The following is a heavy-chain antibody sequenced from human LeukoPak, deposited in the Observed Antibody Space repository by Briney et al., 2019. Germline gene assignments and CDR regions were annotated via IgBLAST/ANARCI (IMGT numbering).Heavy chain of an antibody. Sequence: GGSLRLSCAASGFPFSNAWMSWVRQAPGKGLEWVGHIKGKTDGGTADYAAPVKGRFFISRDDSKNPLYLQMNSLKTEDTAVYYCTTDGGIAVRPLFDYWGQGTLVTVSS. J-gene: IGHJ4*02. D-gene: IGHD6-19*01. CDR3: TTDGGIAVRPLFDY. CDR2: IKGKTDGGTA. CDR1: GFPFSNAW. V-gene: IGHV3-15*01.